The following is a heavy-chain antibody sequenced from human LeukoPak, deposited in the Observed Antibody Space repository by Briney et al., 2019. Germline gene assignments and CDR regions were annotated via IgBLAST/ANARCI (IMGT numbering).Heavy chain of an antibody. V-gene: IGHV4-39*07. CDR2: IYYSGST. D-gene: IGHD3-22*01. CDR1: GGSISSSSYY. CDR3: TLSFWTYYYDSSGQLDY. Sequence: SETLSLTCTVSGGSISSSSYYWGWIRQPPGKGLEWIGSIYYSGSTYYNPSLKSRVTISVDTSKNQFSLKLSSVTAADTAVYYCTLSFWTYYYDSSGQLDYWGQGTLVTVSS. J-gene: IGHJ4*02.